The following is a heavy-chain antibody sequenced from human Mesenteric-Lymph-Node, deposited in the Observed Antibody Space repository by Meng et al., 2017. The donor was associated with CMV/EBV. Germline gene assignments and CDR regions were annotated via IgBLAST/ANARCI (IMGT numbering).Heavy chain of an antibody. V-gene: IGHV3-11*04. D-gene: IGHD3-3*02. J-gene: IGHJ4*02. CDR1: GFSFSEYY. CDR2: MSSSGSTI. Sequence: GESLKISCGASGFSFSEYYMSWIRQAPGKGLEWVSYMSSSGSTIHYADSVKGRFSISRDNAKNSLYLQMNSLRAEDTAVYYCVRDGRAGIRGTYRRFDFWGQGTLVTV. CDR3: VRDGRAGIRGTYRRFDF.